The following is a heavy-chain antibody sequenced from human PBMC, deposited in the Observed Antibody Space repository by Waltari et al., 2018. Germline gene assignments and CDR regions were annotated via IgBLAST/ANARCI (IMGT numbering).Heavy chain of an antibody. Sequence: EVQLVESGGGLVQPGGSLRLSCAASGFTFSGPWMSWVRQAPGKGLEWVANIKEDGSEKYYVDSVKGRFTISRDNAKNSLYLQMNSLRAEDTAVYYCARDWSDYWGQGNLVTVSS. CDR3: ARDWSDY. J-gene: IGHJ4*02. CDR2: IKEDGSEK. CDR1: GFTFSGPW. V-gene: IGHV3-7*01.